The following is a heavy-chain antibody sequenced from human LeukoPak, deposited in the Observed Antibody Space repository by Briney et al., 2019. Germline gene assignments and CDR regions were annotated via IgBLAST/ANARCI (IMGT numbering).Heavy chain of an antibody. D-gene: IGHD5/OR15-5a*01. V-gene: IGHV3-30*03. CDR1: GFTFSGYA. Sequence: GGSLRLSCAASGFTFSGYAIHWVRQAPGKGLEWVPVISSDGRDKHHADSVKGRFTISRDNSKNTLYLQTNSLRAEDTAVYYCARDLRRFAAYYFDYWGQGTLVTVSS. CDR2: ISSDGRDK. J-gene: IGHJ4*02. CDR3: ARDLRRFAAYYFDY.